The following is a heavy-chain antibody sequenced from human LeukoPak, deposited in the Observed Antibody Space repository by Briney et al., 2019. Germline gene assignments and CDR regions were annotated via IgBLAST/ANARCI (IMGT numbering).Heavy chain of an antibody. CDR3: AREEYGFDP. D-gene: IGHD2-2*01. J-gene: IGHJ5*02. V-gene: IGHV1-2*02. Sequence: ASVKVSCKASGYTFTAYYMHWVRQAPGQGLEWMGWINSNSGDTNYAQKFQGRVTMTRDTSIHTAYMELSRLRSDDTAVYYCAREEYGFDPWGQGTLVTVSS. CDR1: GYTFTAYY. CDR2: INSNSGDT.